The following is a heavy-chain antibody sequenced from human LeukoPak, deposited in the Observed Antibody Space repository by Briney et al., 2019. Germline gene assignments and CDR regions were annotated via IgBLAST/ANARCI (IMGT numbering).Heavy chain of an antibody. Sequence: SETLSLTCTVSGGSISSYYWSWIRQPPGKGLEWIGYIYTSGSTNYNPSLKSRVTISVDTSKNQFSLKLSSVTAADTAVYYCARRVQLAAAGTYYYYYYMDVWGKGTTVTVSS. D-gene: IGHD6-13*01. V-gene: IGHV4-4*09. CDR3: ARRVQLAAAGTYYYYYYMDV. CDR1: GGSISSYY. CDR2: IYTSGST. J-gene: IGHJ6*03.